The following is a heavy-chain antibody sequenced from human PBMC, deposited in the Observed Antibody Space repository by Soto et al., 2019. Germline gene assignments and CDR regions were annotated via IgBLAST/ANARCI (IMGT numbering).Heavy chain of an antibody. CDR1: RFTVGSSY. V-gene: IGHV3-53*01. CDR3: TRDLMDVVPPADDLFDP. J-gene: IGHJ5*02. D-gene: IGHD2-2*01. Sequence: GGSLRLSCAASRFTVGSSYVSWVRQAPGKGLEWVSVIYTGDTPYYADSVKGRFTISRDNSKNTLYLQMNSLRVEDTAVYYCTRDLMDVVPPADDLFDPWGQGILVTVSS. CDR2: IYTGDTP.